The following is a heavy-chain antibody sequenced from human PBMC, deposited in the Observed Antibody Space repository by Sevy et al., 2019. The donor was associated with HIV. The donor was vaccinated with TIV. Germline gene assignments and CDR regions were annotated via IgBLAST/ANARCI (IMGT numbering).Heavy chain of an antibody. D-gene: IGHD3-10*01. CDR1: GFTFSSYG. CDR3: ASKPKELFLGAFDV. CDR2: ISYDGSNK. Sequence: GGSLRLSCAASGFTFSSYGMHWVRQAPGKGLEWVAVISYDGSNKYYADSVKGRFTISRDNSKNTLYLQMNSLRAEDTAVYYGASKPKELFLGAFDVWGQGTMVTVSS. J-gene: IGHJ3*01. V-gene: IGHV3-30*03.